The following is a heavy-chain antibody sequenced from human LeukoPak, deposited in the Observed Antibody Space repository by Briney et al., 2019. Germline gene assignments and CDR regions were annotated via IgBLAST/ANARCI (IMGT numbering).Heavy chain of an antibody. V-gene: IGHV3-23*01. Sequence: GGSLRLSCAASGFTFSSYRINWVRQAPGKGLEWVSAISGSGGSTYYADSVKGRFTISRDNSKNTLYLQMNSLRAEDTAVYYCAKGRARGGYADFDYWGQGTLVTVSS. CDR3: AKGRARGGYADFDY. CDR2: ISGSGGST. D-gene: IGHD3-10*01. CDR1: GFTFSSYR. J-gene: IGHJ4*02.